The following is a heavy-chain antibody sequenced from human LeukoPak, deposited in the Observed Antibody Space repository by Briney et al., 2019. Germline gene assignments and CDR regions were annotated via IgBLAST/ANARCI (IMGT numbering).Heavy chain of an antibody. CDR3: AKDQFSIAVAGPSFDY. CDR2: TNSDGSLP. V-gene: IGHV3-74*01. D-gene: IGHD6-19*01. J-gene: IGHJ4*02. Sequence: PGGSLRLSCAASGFTFSRYWMHWVRQAPGKGLVWVSRTNSDGSLPSHADSVKGRFTISRDNSKNTLYLQMNSLRAEDTAVYYCAKDQFSIAVAGPSFDYWGQGTLVTVSA. CDR1: GFTFSRYW.